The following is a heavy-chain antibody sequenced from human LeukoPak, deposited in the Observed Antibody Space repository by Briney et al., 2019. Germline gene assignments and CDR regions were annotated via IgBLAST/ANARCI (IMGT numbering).Heavy chain of an antibody. CDR1: GGTFSSYA. Sequence: ASVKVSCKASGGTFSSYAISWVRQAPGQGLEWMGGIIPIFGTANYAQKFQGRVTITADESTSTAYMELSSLRSEDTAVYYCARGVLGDSSGPPNFDYWGQGTLVTVSS. D-gene: IGHD3-22*01. CDR3: ARGVLGDSSGPPNFDY. CDR2: IIPIFGTA. J-gene: IGHJ4*02. V-gene: IGHV1-69*13.